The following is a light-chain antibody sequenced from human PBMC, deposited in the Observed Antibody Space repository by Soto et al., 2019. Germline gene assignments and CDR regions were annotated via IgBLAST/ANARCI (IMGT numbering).Light chain of an antibody. CDR1: QSVSNNY. Sequence: EVVLTQSPGTLSLSPGERATLSCRASQSVSNNYFAWYQQKPGQAPRLLIFGSSDRATGIPDRFSGSGSGTDFTLTISRLAPEDVAVYYCQQYGSSPPYTFGQGTKLEIK. CDR3: QQYGSSPPYT. J-gene: IGKJ2*01. CDR2: GSS. V-gene: IGKV3-20*01.